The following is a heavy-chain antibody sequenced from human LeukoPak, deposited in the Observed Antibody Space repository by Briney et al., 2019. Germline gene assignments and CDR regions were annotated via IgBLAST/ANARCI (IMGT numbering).Heavy chain of an antibody. D-gene: IGHD2-2*01. J-gene: IGHJ4*02. V-gene: IGHV3-23*01. CDR1: GFTLSSFA. CDR3: AKRGESCSSTNCLKYYFDY. CDR2: IGVGGVDT. Sequence: GGSLRLSCAASGFTLSSFAMSWVRQAPGKGLEWVSAIGVGGVDTYYADSVKGRFTISRDNSKNTLYLQMNSLRAEDTAVYYCAKRGESCSSTNCLKYYFDYWGQGTLVTVSS.